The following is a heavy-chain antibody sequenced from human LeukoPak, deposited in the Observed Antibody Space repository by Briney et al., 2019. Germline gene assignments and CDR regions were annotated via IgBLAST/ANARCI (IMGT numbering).Heavy chain of an antibody. CDR1: GGTFSSYA. V-gene: IGHV1-69*05. CDR2: IIPIFGTA. J-gene: IGHJ5*02. Sequence: SVKVSCKASGGTFSSYAISWVRQAPGQGLEWMGRIIPIFGTANYAQKFQGRVTITTDESTSTAYMELSSLRSEDTAVYYCARGLKGRSSFDPWGQGTLVTVSS. CDR3: ARGLKGRSSFDP. D-gene: IGHD6-6*01.